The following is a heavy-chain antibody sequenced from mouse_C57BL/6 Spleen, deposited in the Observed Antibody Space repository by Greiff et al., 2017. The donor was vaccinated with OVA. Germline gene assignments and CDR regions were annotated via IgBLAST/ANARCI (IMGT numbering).Heavy chain of an antibody. J-gene: IGHJ1*03. D-gene: IGHD1-1*01. CDR3: GRGSSPSYWYFDV. CDR2: ISSGSSTI. V-gene: IGHV5-17*01. CDR1: GFTFSDYG. Sequence: EVKLMESGGGLVKPGGSLKLSCAASGFTFSDYGMHWVRQAPEKGLEWVAYISSGSSTIYYADTVKGRFTISRDNAKNTLFLQMTSLMSEDTAMYYCGRGSSPSYWYFDVWGTGTTVTVSS.